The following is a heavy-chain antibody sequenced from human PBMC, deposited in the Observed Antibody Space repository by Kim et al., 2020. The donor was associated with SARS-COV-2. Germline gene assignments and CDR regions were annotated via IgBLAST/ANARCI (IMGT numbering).Heavy chain of an antibody. V-gene: IGHV4-59*08. CDR1: GASISDDY. J-gene: IGHJ4*02. Sequence: SETLSLTCTISGASISDDYLTWIRQPPGKGLEWIGYFSYNKRTSYNPSLKSRVSMSLDTSRNQFSLKLNSVTAADTTVYYCARLPDITGWPFDYWAQGTL. D-gene: IGHD6-19*01. CDR2: FSYNKRT. CDR3: ARLPDITGWPFDY.